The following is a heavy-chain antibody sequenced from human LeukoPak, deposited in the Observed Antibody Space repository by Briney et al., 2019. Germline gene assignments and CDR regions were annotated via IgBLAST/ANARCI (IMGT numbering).Heavy chain of an antibody. Sequence: GGSLRLSCAASGFAFSDSWMSWVRQAPGKGLEWVANIRHDGNAKYYVPSVRGRFTISRDNAKNSLYLQMNSLTDEDTAVYYCATSLDSAGNDWGQGTLVTVSS. CDR2: IRHDGNAK. CDR1: GFAFSDSW. J-gene: IGHJ4*02. V-gene: IGHV3-7*01. D-gene: IGHD3-22*01. CDR3: ATSLDSAGND.